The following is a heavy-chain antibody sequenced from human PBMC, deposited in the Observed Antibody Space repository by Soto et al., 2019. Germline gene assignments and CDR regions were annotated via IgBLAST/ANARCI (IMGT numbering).Heavy chain of an antibody. D-gene: IGHD1-26*01. CDR3: ARSEWELPSGLDY. J-gene: IGHJ4*02. CDR1: GVTFSSYA. V-gene: IGHV1-69*13. CDR2: IIPIFGTA. Sequence: GASVKVSCKASGVTFSSYAISWVRQAPGQGLEWMGGIIPIFGTANYAQKFQGRVTITADESTSTAYMELSSLRSEDTAVYYCARSEWELPSGLDYWGQGTLVTVSS.